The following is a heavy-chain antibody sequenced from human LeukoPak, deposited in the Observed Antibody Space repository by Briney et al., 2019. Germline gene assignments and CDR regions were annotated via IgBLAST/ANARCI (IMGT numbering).Heavy chain of an antibody. Sequence: ASVKVSCKASGYTFTGYYLHWVRQAPGQGLEWMGWINPNSGGTNYAQKFQGWVTMTRDTSISTAYMELSRPRSDDTAVYYCARDGGYSYGSAWNFDYWGQGTLVTVSS. CDR1: GYTFTGYY. D-gene: IGHD5-18*01. CDR3: ARDGGYSYGSAWNFDY. V-gene: IGHV1-2*04. CDR2: INPNSGGT. J-gene: IGHJ4*02.